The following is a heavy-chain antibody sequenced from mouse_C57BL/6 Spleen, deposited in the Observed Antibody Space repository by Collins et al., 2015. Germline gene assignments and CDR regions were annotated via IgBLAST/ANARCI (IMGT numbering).Heavy chain of an antibody. CDR1: GYTFTTYG. Sequence: QIQLVQSGPELKKPGETVKISYKASGYTFTTYGMSWVKQAPGKGLKWMGWINTYSGVPTYADDFKGRFAFSLETSASTAYLQINNLKNEDTATYFCARSPYGSSYFYFDYWGQGTTLTVSS. CDR3: ARSPYGSSYFYFDY. J-gene: IGHJ2*01. V-gene: IGHV9-3*01. CDR2: INTYSGVP. D-gene: IGHD1-1*01.